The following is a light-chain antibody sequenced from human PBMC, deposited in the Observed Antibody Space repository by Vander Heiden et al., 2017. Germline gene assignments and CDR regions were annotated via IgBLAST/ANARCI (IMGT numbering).Light chain of an antibody. CDR2: KDS. Sequence: SYELTQPPSVSVSPGQTARITRPGDALPTQYAYWYQQTPGQAPVLVIYKDSERPSGIPERFSGSSSGTTVTLTISGVQAEDEADYYCQSADSSGSYPVFGGGTKLTVL. J-gene: IGLJ2*01. V-gene: IGLV3-25*03. CDR1: ALPTQY. CDR3: QSADSSGSYPV.